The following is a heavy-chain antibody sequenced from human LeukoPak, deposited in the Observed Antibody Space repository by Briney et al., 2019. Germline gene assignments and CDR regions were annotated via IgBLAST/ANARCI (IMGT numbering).Heavy chain of an antibody. CDR1: GFTFSSYN. CDR2: ISSSSSFI. J-gene: IGHJ4*02. D-gene: IGHD7-27*01. V-gene: IGHV3-21*01. CDR3: ARGHPWGLAFDY. Sequence: GESLRLSCAASGFTFSSYNMGWVRQAPGKGLEWVSSISSSSSFIHYADSLKGRFTISRDNAQNSLYLQMTSLRAEDTALYYCARGHPWGLAFDYWGQGTLVTVSS.